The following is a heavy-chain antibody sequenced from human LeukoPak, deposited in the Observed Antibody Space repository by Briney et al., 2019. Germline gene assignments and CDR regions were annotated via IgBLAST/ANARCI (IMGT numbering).Heavy chain of an antibody. CDR3: AKDWTGGRTYYFDY. CDR1: GFTFSSYW. Sequence: PGGSLRLSCAASGFTFSSYWMHWVRQAPGKGLVWVSRINSDGSSTSCADSVKGRFTISRDNSKNTLYLQMNSLRAEDTAVYYCAKDWTGGRTYYFDYWGQGTLVTVSS. CDR2: INSDGSST. J-gene: IGHJ4*02. D-gene: IGHD3/OR15-3a*01. V-gene: IGHV3-74*01.